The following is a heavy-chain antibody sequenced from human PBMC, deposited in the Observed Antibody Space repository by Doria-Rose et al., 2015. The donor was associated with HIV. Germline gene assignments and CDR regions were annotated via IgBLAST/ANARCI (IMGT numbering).Heavy chain of an antibody. D-gene: IGHD6-13*01. CDR2: IVSDDER. J-gene: IGHJ4*02. V-gene: IGHV2-26*01. CDR3: ARIKSSRWYHKYYFDF. Sequence: QVTLKESGPVLVKPTETLTLTCTVSGVSLSSPGMGVSWIRQPPGKALEWLANIVSDDERSYTTSLKSRLTISRGTSKSQVVITMTDMDPVDTATYYCARIKSSRWYHKYYFDFWGQGTLVIVSA. CDR1: GVSLSSPGMG.